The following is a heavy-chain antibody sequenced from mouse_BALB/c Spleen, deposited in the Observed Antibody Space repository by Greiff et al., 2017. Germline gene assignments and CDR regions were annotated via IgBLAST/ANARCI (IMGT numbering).Heavy chain of an antibody. V-gene: IGHV5-9-4*01. D-gene: IGHD2-4*01. CDR2: ISSGGSYT. CDR3: ARYDYDAYAMDY. CDR1: GFTFSSYA. J-gene: IGHJ4*01. Sequence: EVKLVESGGGLVKPGGSLKLSCAASGFTFSSYAMSWVRQSPEKRLEWVAEISSGGSYTYYPDTVTGRFTISRDNAKNTLYLEMSSLRSEDTAMYYCARYDYDAYAMDYWGQGTSVTVSS.